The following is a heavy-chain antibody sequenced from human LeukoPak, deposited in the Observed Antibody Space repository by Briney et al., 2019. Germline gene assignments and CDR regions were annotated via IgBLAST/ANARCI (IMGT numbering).Heavy chain of an antibody. J-gene: IGHJ4*02. D-gene: IGHD3/OR15-3a*01. CDR1: GFTFSSYG. CDR2: IRYDGTNE. CDR3: AKDSQLWAAYFDY. V-gene: IGHV3-30*02. Sequence: PGGSLRLSCAASGFTFSSYGVHWVRQAPGKGLEWVAFIRYDGTNEYYADSVKGRFTISRDNSKNTLYLQMNSLRAEDTAVYYCAKDSQLWAAYFDYWGQGTLVTVSS.